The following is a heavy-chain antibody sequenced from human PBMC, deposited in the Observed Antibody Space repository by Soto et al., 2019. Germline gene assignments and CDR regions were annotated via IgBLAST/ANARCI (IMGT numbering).Heavy chain of an antibody. V-gene: IGHV3-23*01. CDR3: AKRALEYAGEFDN. D-gene: IGHD2-21*01. Sequence: EVQLSESGGGLVQPGGSLRLSCAASGFTFSSYSMGWVRQAPGKGLEWVSAISGRDDSTNYADSVRGRFTISRDNSKNTLYLQMSSLGAEDTAIYYCAKRALEYAGEFDNWGQGTLVTVSS. CDR1: GFTFSSYS. J-gene: IGHJ4*02. CDR2: ISGRDDST.